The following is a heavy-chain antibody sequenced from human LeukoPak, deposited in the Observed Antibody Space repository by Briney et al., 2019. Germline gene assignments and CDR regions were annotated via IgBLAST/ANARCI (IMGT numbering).Heavy chain of an antibody. CDR3: AGEGHYYDSSGYYYGGEDY. CDR2: IYTRGST. J-gene: IGHJ4*02. V-gene: IGHV4-4*07. D-gene: IGHD3-22*01. CDR1: CGSITSYY. Sequence: PSETLSLTCTLSCGSITSYYWSWIRQPAGKGLEWIGRIYTRGSTNYNPSLKSRVTMSVDTSKNQFSLQLSSVTAADTAVYYCAGEGHYYDSSGYYYGGEDYWGQGTLVTVS.